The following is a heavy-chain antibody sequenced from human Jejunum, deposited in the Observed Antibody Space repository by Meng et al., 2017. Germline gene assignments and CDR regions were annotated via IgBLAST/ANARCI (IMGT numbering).Heavy chain of an antibody. Sequence: QVQLQNPGPRPVNPARTLALTCTVSGSSTTAPCYWTWIRPAPVKGLKWIGEVWPSGATYYNPSLSSRITISIDTSNNQFSLEVAFLTAADTAVYYCARAIRERYFDSWGQGTLVTVSS. CDR1: GSSTTAPCY. V-gene: IGHV4-38-2*02. CDR3: ARAIRERYFDS. J-gene: IGHJ4*02. CDR2: VWPSGAT. D-gene: IGHD1-14*01.